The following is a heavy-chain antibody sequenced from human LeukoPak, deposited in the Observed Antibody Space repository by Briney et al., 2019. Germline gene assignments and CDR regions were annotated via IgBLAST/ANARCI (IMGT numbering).Heavy chain of an antibody. D-gene: IGHD3-3*02. CDR3: ARGALTSEYFAF. CDR2: IYYTGST. J-gene: IGHJ4*02. V-gene: IGHV4-59*01. Sequence: PSETLSLTCTVSGGSISTYHWSWIRQPPGKGLEWIGYIYYTGSTSYNPSLMNRVTMSVDTSKNQFSLKLTSVTAADTAVYYCARGALTSEYFAFWRQGTLVTDCS. CDR1: GGSISTYH.